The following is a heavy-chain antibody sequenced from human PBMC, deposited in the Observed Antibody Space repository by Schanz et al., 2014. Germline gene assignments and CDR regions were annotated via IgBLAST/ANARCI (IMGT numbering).Heavy chain of an antibody. CDR2: IGGSGSDT. D-gene: IGHD1-20*01. Sequence: EVQLVESEGGLVQPGGSLRLSCAASGFTFSSYGMHWVRQAPGKGLEWVSYIGGSGSDTYYADSVRGRFTISRDNSKNALYLQMNSLRAEDTAVYYCARRITGTHHNPYYHGMDVWGQGTTV. J-gene: IGHJ6*02. CDR3: ARRITGTHHNPYYHGMDV. CDR1: GFTFSSYG. V-gene: IGHV3-23*04.